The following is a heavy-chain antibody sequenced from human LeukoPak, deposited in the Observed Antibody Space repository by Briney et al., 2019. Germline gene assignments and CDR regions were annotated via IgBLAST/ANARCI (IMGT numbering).Heavy chain of an antibody. D-gene: IGHD6-19*01. CDR1: GFSFSSYW. Sequence: GGSLRLSCTASGFSFSSYWMSWVRQAPGKGLEWVTNIKQDGSDKYYVDSVKGRFTISRDNAKNSLYLQMNSLRAEDSALYYCARASAVAGTRDYWGQGTLVTVSS. CDR3: ARASAVAGTRDY. J-gene: IGHJ4*02. V-gene: IGHV3-7*01. CDR2: IKQDGSDK.